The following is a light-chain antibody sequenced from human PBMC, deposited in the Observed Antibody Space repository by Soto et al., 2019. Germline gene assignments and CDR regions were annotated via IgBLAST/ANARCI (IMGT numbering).Light chain of an antibody. V-gene: IGKV3-11*01. CDR3: QQRSNWLP. Sequence: EVVIAPSAGTLCVLPRARITLSCRASQSVSGYLDWFQQKPGQAPRLLIYDASNRATGIPARFSGSGSGTDFTLTISSLEPEDFAVYYCQQRSNWLPFAGGTKVDIK. CDR1: QSVSGY. CDR2: DAS. J-gene: IGKJ4*01.